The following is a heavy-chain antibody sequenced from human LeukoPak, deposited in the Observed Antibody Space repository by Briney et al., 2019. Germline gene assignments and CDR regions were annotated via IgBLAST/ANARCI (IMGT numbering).Heavy chain of an antibody. J-gene: IGHJ4*02. Sequence: SETLSLTCIVSGGSITSNTYFWDWIRQTPGKGLEWIGSIYYSGSTYYNPSLKSRVTISLDTSKNQFSLKLSSVTAADTAMYYCAKSGGYGLIDYWGQGTRVTVSS. V-gene: IGHV4-39*07. D-gene: IGHD1-26*01. CDR2: IYYSGST. CDR3: AKSGGYGLIDY. CDR1: GGSITSNTYF.